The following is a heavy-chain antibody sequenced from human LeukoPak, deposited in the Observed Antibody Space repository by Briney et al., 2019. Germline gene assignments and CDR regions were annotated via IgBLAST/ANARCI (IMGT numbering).Heavy chain of an antibody. V-gene: IGHV3-21*01. J-gene: IGHJ4*02. CDR1: GYTFSSFN. CDR2: ICVRSNYI. Sequence: GGSLRLSCVASGYTFSSFNINWVRQAPGKGLEWVSSICVRSNYIYYADSVRGRFIISRDDARDSLFLQMNSLRAEDTAVYYCVRLRRNSDTSGYYYYYDFWGQGTLVTVSS. D-gene: IGHD3-22*01. CDR3: VRLRRNSDTSGYYYYYDF.